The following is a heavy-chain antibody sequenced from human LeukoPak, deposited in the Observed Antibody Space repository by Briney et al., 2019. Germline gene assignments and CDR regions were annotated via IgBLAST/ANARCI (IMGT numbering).Heavy chain of an antibody. CDR1: GFTARNNY. D-gene: IGHD6-19*01. CDR3: ATRDIAVAGTTSRKGY. CDR2: IYGGGST. V-gene: IGHV3-53*01. Sequence: GGSLRLSCAASGFTARNNYMSWLRQAAGKGVEWVSLIYGGGSTYYADSVKGRFTISRDNSKNTRYRQMNSRRSADTAVYYCATRDIAVAGTTSRKGYWGRGTLVTVSS. J-gene: IGHJ4*02.